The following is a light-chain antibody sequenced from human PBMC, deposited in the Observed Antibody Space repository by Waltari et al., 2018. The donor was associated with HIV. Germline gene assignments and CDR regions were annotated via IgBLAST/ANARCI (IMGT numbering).Light chain of an antibody. CDR2: QAS. Sequence: DIRLTQSPSTLSASAVDRVAITCRAGQNVGAFLAWYQQKPGKPPKLLIYQASILEGGVPSRFSGSVSGSDFTLTINRLQSDDFATYYCHQYASFSGTFGQGTKVEL. J-gene: IGKJ1*01. CDR1: QNVGAF. V-gene: IGKV1-5*03. CDR3: HQYASFSGT.